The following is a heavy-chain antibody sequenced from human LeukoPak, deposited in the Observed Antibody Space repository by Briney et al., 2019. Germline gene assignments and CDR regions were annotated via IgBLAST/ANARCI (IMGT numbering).Heavy chain of an antibody. D-gene: IGHD3-10*01. CDR3: ARGGIPTGPYYYFYYMDV. Sequence: PGGSLRLSCAASGFTFSRNVMHWVRQAPGKGREWGALISYDGNNKFYADSVKGRFTISRDNSRNTLYLQMDSLRGEDAAVYSCARGGIPTGPYYYFYYMDVWGKGTAVTVSS. CDR1: GFTFSRNV. V-gene: IGHV3-30*01. CDR2: ISYDGNNK. J-gene: IGHJ6*03.